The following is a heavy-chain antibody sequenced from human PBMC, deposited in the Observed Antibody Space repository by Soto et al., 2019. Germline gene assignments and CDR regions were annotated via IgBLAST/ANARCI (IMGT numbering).Heavy chain of an antibody. J-gene: IGHJ6*02. V-gene: IGHV4-30-4*01. CDR2: ISSSGNC. CDR3: AMDITICGVDGGV. Sequence: QVQLQESGPGLVKPSQTLSLICTVSGGSIRGGVSYWSWIRQSPGKGLEWVGYISSSGNCYYNPSLKSRVNISVDTSKNQFSLKLSSVTAADTAGYYCAMDITICGVDGGVWCQGTTVTVSS. D-gene: IGHD3-3*01. CDR1: GGSIRGGVSY.